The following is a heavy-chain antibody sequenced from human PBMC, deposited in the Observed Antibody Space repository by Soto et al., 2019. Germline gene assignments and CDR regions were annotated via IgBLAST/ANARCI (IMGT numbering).Heavy chain of an antibody. CDR3: AKDLAPIEYYFDY. J-gene: IGHJ4*02. V-gene: IGHV3-30*18. D-gene: IGHD2-21*01. Sequence: GGSLSLSCAASGFTFSSYGMHWVRQAPGKGLEWVAVISYDGSNKYYADSVKGRFTISRDNSKNTLYLQMNSLRAEDTAVYYCAKDLAPIEYYFDYWGQGTLVTVPQ. CDR2: ISYDGSNK. CDR1: GFTFSSYG.